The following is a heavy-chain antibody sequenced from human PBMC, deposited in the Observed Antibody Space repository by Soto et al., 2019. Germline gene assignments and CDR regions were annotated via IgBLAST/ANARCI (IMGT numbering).Heavy chain of an antibody. CDR3: ARTIFQNWFDP. CDR2: IYYSGST. Sequence: SETLSLTCTVSGGSISSSSYYWGWIRQPPGKGLEWIGSIYYSGSTYYNPSLKSRVTISVDTSKNQFSLKLSSVTAADTAVYYCARTIFQNWFDPWGQGTLVTVSS. CDR1: GGSISSSSYY. V-gene: IGHV4-39*01. J-gene: IGHJ5*02. D-gene: IGHD2-21*01.